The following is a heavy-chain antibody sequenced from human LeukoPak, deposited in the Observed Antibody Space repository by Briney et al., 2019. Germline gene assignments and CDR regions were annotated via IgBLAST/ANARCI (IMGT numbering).Heavy chain of an antibody. D-gene: IGHD4-17*01. V-gene: IGHV3-48*01. CDR2: ISSSSSTI. J-gene: IGHJ5*02. CDR3: AKDTGPVTTPWFDP. CDR1: GFTFSSYS. Sequence: GGSLRLSCAASGFTFSSYSMNWVRQAPGKGLEWVSYISSSSSTIYYADSVKGRFTISRDNAKNSLYLQMNSLRAEDTAVYYCAKDTGPVTTPWFDPWGQGTLVTVSS.